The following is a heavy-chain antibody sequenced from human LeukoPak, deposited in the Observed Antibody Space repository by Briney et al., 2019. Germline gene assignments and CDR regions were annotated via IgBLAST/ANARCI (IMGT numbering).Heavy chain of an antibody. CDR1: GFTFGDYG. CDR2: ISGSGGST. CDR3: AYLSGYPIDY. V-gene: IGHV3-23*01. Sequence: PGGSLRLSCAASGFTFGDYGMSGVRQAPGKGLEWVSAISGSGGSTYYADSVKGRFTISRDNSKNTLYLQMNSLRAEDTAVYYCAYLSGYPIDYWGQGTLVTVSS. J-gene: IGHJ4*02. D-gene: IGHD3-22*01.